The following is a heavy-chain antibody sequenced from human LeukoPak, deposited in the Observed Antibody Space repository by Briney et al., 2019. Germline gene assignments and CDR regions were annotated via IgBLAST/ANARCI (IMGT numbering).Heavy chain of an antibody. D-gene: IGHD6-25*01. CDR1: GFTFDDYA. CDR3: AKDYRAAAGTGGAFDY. V-gene: IGHV3-9*03. CDR2: ISWNSGIM. J-gene: IGHJ4*02. Sequence: SGGSLRLSCAASGFTFDDYAMHWVRQAPGRGLEWVTGISWNSGIMVYADSVKGRFTISRDNAKHSLYLQMNSLRAEDMALYYCAKDYRAAAGTGGAFDYWGQGTLVTVSS.